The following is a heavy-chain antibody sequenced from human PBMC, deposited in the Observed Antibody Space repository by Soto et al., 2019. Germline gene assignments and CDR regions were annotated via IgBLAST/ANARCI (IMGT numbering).Heavy chain of an antibody. CDR3: VKDVRDGYNKLDY. CDR2: ISSNGGST. D-gene: IGHD5-12*01. V-gene: IGHV3-64D*08. J-gene: IGHJ4*02. Sequence: GGSLRLSCSASGFTFSSYAMHWVRQAPGKGLEYVSAISSNGGSTYYADSVKGRFAISRDNSKNTLYLQMSSLRAEDTAVYYCVKDVRDGYNKLDYWGQGTLVTISS. CDR1: GFTFSSYA.